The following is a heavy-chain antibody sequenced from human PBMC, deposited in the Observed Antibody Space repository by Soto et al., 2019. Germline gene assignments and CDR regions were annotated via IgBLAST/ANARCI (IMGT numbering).Heavy chain of an antibody. CDR3: ARDEWQQLVLIEY. D-gene: IGHD6-13*01. CDR1: GYTFTNHG. Sequence: GASVKVSFKASGYTFTNHGISWVRQAPGQGLEWMGWISVYNGNTNYAQKFQGRVTMTTDTSTSTAYMELRSLTSDDTAVYYCARDEWQQLVLIEYWGQGTLVTVSS. J-gene: IGHJ4*02. CDR2: ISVYNGNT. V-gene: IGHV1-18*01.